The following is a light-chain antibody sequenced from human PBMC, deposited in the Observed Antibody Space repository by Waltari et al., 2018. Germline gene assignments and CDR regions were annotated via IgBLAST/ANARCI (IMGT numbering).Light chain of an antibody. Sequence: QSVLTQPPSASGTPGQRVTISCSGSSSNIGSNYVYWYQQLPGTDPKLLISRNNQRPSGVPDRFSGSKSGTSASLAISGRRSEDEADYYCAAWDDSLSGGVFGGGTKLTVL. V-gene: IGLV1-47*01. CDR1: SSNIGSNY. J-gene: IGLJ3*02. CDR2: RNN. CDR3: AAWDDSLSGGV.